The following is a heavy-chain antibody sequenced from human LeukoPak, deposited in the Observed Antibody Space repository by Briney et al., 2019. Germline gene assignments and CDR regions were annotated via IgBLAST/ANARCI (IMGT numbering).Heavy chain of an antibody. Sequence: SETLSLTCTVSGGSISSGSYYWSWIRQPAGKGLEWIGRIYASGSTNYNPSLKSRVTISVDTSKNHFYMKLSSLTAADTAVYYCARNSISYYDYVWGSYRDAFDICDQGQIAPVSS. V-gene: IGHV4-61*02. CDR2: IYASGST. CDR3: ARNSISYYDYVWGSYRDAFDI. J-gene: IGHJ3*02. CDR1: GGSISSGSYY. D-gene: IGHD3-16*02.